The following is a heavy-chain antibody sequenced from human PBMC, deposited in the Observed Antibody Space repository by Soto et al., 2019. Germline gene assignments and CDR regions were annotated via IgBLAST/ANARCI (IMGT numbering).Heavy chain of an antibody. D-gene: IGHD6-13*01. CDR2: INPNSGGT. CDR1: GYTFTGYY. J-gene: IGHJ6*02. V-gene: IGHV1-2*04. Sequence: GASVKVSCKASGYTFTGYYMHWVRQAPGQGLEWMGWINPNSGGTNYAQKFQGWVTMTRDASISTAYMELSGLRSDDTAVYYCARDLRSSSWYRSYYYYGMDVWGQGTTVTVSS. CDR3: ARDLRSSSWYRSYYYYGMDV.